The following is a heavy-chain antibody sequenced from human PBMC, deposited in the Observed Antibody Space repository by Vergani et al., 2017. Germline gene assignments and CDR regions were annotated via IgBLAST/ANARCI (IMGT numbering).Heavy chain of an antibody. Sequence: QVQLVQSGAEVKKPGASLKVSCKASGYTFTSYYLHWVRQAPGQGLEWMGIINPSGGSTNYAQKFQGRVTMTRDTSTSTVYMELSSLRSDDTAVYYCASKRGPKSKTTVTHDAFDIWGQGTMVTVSS. D-gene: IGHD4-17*01. V-gene: IGHV1-46*01. CDR3: ASKRGPKSKTTVTHDAFDI. CDR2: INPSGGST. CDR1: GYTFTSYY. J-gene: IGHJ3*02.